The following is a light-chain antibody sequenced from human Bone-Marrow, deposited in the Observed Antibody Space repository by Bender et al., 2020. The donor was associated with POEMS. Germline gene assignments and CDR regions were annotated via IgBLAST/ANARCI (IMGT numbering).Light chain of an antibody. CDR1: GSNIGSNY. Sequence: QSVLTQPPSVSAAPGQKVTISCSGSGSNIGSNYVSWYQQVPGTAPKLLIYDDDNRPSGIPDRFSASKSGTSASLAISELQSEDEALYYCSAWDDSLSGWVFGGGTKLTVL. J-gene: IGLJ3*02. V-gene: IGLV1-51*01. CDR2: DDD. CDR3: SAWDDSLSGWV.